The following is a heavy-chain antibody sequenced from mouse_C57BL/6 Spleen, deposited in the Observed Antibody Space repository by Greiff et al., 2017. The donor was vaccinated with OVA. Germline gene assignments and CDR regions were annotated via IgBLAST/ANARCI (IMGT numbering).Heavy chain of an antibody. J-gene: IGHJ4*01. CDR2: IYPGDGAT. CDR1: GYAFSSSW. Sequence: VQLQQSGPELVKPGASVKISCKASGYAFSSSWLNWVKQRPGKGLEWIGRIYPGDGATNYNGKFKGKATLTADKSSSTAYMQLSSLTSEDSAVYFCAPKDAMDYWGQGTSVTVSS. V-gene: IGHV1-82*01. CDR3: APKDAMDY.